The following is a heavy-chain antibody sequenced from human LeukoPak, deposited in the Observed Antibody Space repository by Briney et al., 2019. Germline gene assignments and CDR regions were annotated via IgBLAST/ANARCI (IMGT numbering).Heavy chain of an antibody. D-gene: IGHD2/OR15-2a*01. V-gene: IGHV1-18*01. CDR1: GYTFTSYG. CDR3: ARDLSIEGLLDY. Sequence: ASVKVSCKASGYTFTSYGISWVRHAPAQGLEWMGWISAYNGNTNYAQKLQGSVTMTTDTSTSTAYMELRSLRSDDTAVYYCARDLSIEGLLDYWGQGTLVTASS. J-gene: IGHJ4*02. CDR2: ISAYNGNT.